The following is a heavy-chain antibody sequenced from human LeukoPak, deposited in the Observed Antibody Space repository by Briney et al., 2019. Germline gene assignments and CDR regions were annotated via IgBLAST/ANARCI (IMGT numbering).Heavy chain of an antibody. D-gene: IGHD3-10*01. V-gene: IGHV1-3*01. J-gene: IGHJ6*04. CDR1: GYTFTSFA. CDR2: INAGNGNT. CDR3: AREPSSGSYLYGLYCMDV. Sequence: ASVRVSCKASGYTFTSFAMHWVRQAPGQRLEWMGGINAGNGNTKYSQKFQGRVTITRDTSTSTAYMELSSLRSEDTAVYYCAREPSSGSYLYGLYCMDVWGKGTTVTVSS.